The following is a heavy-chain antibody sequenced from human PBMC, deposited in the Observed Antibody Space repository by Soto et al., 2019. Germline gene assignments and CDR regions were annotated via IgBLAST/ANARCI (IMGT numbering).Heavy chain of an antibody. Sequence: ASVKVSCKASGYTFTGYYMHWVRQAPGQGLEWMGWINPNSGGTNYAQKFQGWVTMTRDTSISTAYMELSRLRSDDTAVYYCARGIKRVYGDLDEDLHSEYFQHWGQGTLVTVSS. CDR1: GYTFTGYY. CDR2: INPNSGGT. CDR3: ARGIKRVYGDLDEDLHSEYFQH. D-gene: IGHD4-17*01. J-gene: IGHJ1*01. V-gene: IGHV1-2*04.